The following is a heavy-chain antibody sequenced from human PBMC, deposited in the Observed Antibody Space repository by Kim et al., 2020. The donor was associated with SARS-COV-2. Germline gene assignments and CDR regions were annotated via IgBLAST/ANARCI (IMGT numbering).Heavy chain of an antibody. CDR2: IIPIFGTA. Sequence: SVKVSCKASGGTFSSYAISWVRQAPGQGLEWMGGIIPIFGTANYAQKFQGRVTITADESTRTACMELSSLRSEDTAVYYCAREMPPRIGYCSGGSCYRVGSDYFGYWRQGTLVTVSS. CDR3: AREMPPRIGYCSGGSCYRVGSDYFGY. V-gene: IGHV1-69*13. CDR1: GGTFSSYA. J-gene: IGHJ4*02. D-gene: IGHD2-15*01.